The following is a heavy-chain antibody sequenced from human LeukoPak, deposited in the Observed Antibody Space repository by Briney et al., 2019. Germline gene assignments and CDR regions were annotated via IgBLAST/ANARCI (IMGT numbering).Heavy chain of an antibody. CDR3: ARGPITIDY. CDR1: GGSFSGYY. J-gene: IGHJ4*02. CDR2: INHSGST. D-gene: IGHD3-10*01. Sequence: SETLSLTCAVYGGSFSGYYWSWIRQPPGKGLEWIGEINHSGSTNYNPSLKSRVTISVDTSKNQFSLKLSSVTAADTAVYYCARGPITIDYWGQGTLVTVSS. V-gene: IGHV4-34*01.